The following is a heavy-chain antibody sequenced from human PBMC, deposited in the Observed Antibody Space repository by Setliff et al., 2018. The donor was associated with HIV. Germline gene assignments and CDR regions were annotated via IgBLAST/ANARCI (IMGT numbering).Heavy chain of an antibody. J-gene: IGHJ4*02. CDR1: GYSISSRYY. CDR3: ARFCTMIVVTNYFDY. V-gene: IGHV4-38-2*01. CDR2: IHYNEKT. D-gene: IGHD3-22*01. Sequence: SETLSLTCAVSGYSISSRYYWAWIRQPPGKGLEYIGSIHYNEKTYYNPSLKSRVTISIDTSKNQFSLKLSSVTAADTAVYYCARFCTMIVVTNYFDYWGQGTLVTVSS.